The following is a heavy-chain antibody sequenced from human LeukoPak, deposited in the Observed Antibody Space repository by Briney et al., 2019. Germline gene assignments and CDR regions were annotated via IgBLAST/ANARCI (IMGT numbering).Heavy chain of an antibody. CDR1: GYSFISYW. D-gene: IGHD6-19*01. Sequence: GESLKICCKGSGYSFISYWIGWVRQMPGKGLEWMGVIYPGDSDSRYSPSFQGQVTISADKSISTAYLQWSSLKASDTAMYYCARLSEWYGSWSYFSYSSGWYPIYWGQGTLATVSS. CDR3: ARLSEWYGSWSYFSYSSGWYPIY. CDR2: IYPGDSDS. V-gene: IGHV5-51*01. J-gene: IGHJ4*02.